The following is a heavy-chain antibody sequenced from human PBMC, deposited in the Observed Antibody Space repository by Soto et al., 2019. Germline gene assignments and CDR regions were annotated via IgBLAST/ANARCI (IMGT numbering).Heavy chain of an antibody. D-gene: IGHD1-26*01. CDR3: XXVGHITNYGMAV. Sequence: QVQLVQSGAEVKKPGSSVKVSCEASGGTFSSYPINWVRQAPGQGLEWMGGIIPFFGTSNYAQKFQGRVTITADDSTSTAYMELRSLRSEDXXXXXXXXVGHITNYGMAVWGQGTTVTVSS. J-gene: IGHJ6*02. CDR1: GGTFSSYP. V-gene: IGHV1-69*01. CDR2: IIPFFGTS.